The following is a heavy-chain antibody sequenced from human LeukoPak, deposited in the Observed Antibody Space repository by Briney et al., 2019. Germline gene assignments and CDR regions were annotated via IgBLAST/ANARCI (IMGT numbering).Heavy chain of an antibody. CDR2: IYYSGST. CDR3: ARQSSSWLGSWFDP. Sequence: SETLSLTCTVSGGSISSYYWSWIRQPPGKGLEWIGYIYYSGSTNYNPSLKSRVTISADTSKNQFSLKLSSVTAADTAVYYCARQSSSWLGSWFDPWGQGTLVTVSS. D-gene: IGHD6-13*01. CDR1: GGSISSYY. J-gene: IGHJ5*02. V-gene: IGHV4-59*08.